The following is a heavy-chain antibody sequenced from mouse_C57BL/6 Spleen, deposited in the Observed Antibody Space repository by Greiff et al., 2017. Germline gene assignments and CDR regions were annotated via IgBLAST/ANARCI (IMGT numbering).Heavy chain of an antibody. Sequence: EVQLQQSGPGLVKPSQSLSLTCSVTGYSITSGYYWNWIRQFPGNKLEWMGYISYDGSNNYNPSLKNRISITRDTSKNQFFLKLNSVTTEDTATYYCAREDYDYDPYAMDYWGQGTSGTVSS. V-gene: IGHV3-6*01. J-gene: IGHJ4*01. D-gene: IGHD2-4*01. CDR1: GYSITSGYY. CDR3: AREDYDYDPYAMDY. CDR2: ISYDGSN.